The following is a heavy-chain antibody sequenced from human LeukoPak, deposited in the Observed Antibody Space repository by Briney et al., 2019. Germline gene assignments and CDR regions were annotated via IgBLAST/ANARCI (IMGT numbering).Heavy chain of an antibody. J-gene: IGHJ3*02. CDR3: ARDDGGAMVRGVHVPPHDAFDI. V-gene: IGHV1-2*02. Sequence: ASVKVSCKASGYTFTGYYMHWVRQAPGQGLEWMGWINPNSGGTNYAQKLQGRVTMTTDTSTSTAYMELRSLRSDDTAVYYCARDDGGAMVRGVHVPPHDAFDIWGQGTMVTVSS. D-gene: IGHD3-10*01. CDR2: INPNSGGT. CDR1: GYTFTGYY.